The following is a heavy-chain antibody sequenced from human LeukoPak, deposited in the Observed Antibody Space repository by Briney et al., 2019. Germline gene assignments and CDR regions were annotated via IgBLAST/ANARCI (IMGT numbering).Heavy chain of an antibody. CDR2: LSYTGKT. J-gene: IGHJ4*02. V-gene: IGHV4-59*02. CDR1: GASVSRSH. CDR3: SEGYFEPFAH. D-gene: IGHD2/OR15-2a*01. Sequence: PSETLSLTCVVSGASVSRSHWNWIRQLPGKRLEWIDCLSYTGKTDYNPSLTSRVAISLGTSKNQVSLKLRSVTAADTAVYYCSEGYFEPFAHWGQGILVTVSS.